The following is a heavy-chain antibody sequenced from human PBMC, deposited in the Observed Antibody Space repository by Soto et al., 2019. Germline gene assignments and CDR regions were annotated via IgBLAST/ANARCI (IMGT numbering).Heavy chain of an antibody. D-gene: IGHD3-3*01. CDR2: IYPGDSET. V-gene: IGHV5-51*01. CDR3: ARLVGAYDSYFDH. CDR1: GYDFARTW. Sequence: GESLKISCKASGYDFARTWIGWVRQLPGKGLDWLGIIYPGDSETRYSPSFRGQVTFSVDMSISTAYLQWSSLKHSDIAIYYCARLVGAYDSYFDHWGQGTRVAVSS. J-gene: IGHJ4*02.